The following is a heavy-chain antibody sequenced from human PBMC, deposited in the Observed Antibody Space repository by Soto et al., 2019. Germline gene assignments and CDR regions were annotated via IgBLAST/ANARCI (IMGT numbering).Heavy chain of an antibody. D-gene: IGHD5-12*01. Sequence: QLQLQESGPGLVKPSETLSLTCSVSDDSINSDKYYWGWIRQPPGKGLEWIGSIYYRGNAYYNPSLQNPVTISLEQSKSQFSLKLKSVTAADSGVYFCARLEGLATISYYFDFWGPGALVTVSS. J-gene: IGHJ4*02. CDR1: DDSINSDKYY. V-gene: IGHV4-39*01. CDR2: IYYRGNA. CDR3: ARLEGLATISYYFDF.